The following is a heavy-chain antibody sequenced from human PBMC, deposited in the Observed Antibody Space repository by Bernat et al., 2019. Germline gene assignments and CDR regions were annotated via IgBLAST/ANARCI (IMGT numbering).Heavy chain of an antibody. CDR3: AKSYDSSGYYYSGGAFDI. CDR2: INSDGSST. D-gene: IGHD3-22*01. CDR1: GFTFSSYW. J-gene: IGHJ3*02. Sequence: EVQLVESGGGLVQPGGSRRLSCAASGFTFSSYWMHWVRQAPGKGLVWVSRINSDGSSTSYADSVKGRFTISRDNAKNTLYLQMNSLRAEDTAVYYCAKSYDSSGYYYSGGAFDIWGQGTMVTVSS. V-gene: IGHV3-74*01.